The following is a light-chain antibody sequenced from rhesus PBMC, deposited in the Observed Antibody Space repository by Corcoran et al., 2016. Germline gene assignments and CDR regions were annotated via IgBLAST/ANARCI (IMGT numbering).Light chain of an antibody. J-gene: IGKJ1*01. CDR2: EVS. CDR3: MQGIEFPPT. CDR1: QSLLDCEDGNTY. V-gene: IGKV2-104*02. Sequence: DIVMTQTPLSLPVTPGEPASISCRSSQSLLDCEDGNTYLDWYLQKPGKSQQILIYEVSNRASGVPDRFSGSGSDTDVTLKISRVEAEDVGGYYGMQGIEFPPTFGQGTKVEIK.